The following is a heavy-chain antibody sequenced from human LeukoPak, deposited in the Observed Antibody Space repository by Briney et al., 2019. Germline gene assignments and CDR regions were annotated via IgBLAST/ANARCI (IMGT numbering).Heavy chain of an antibody. CDR2: ISWDGSNT. J-gene: IGHJ3*02. Sequence: PGGSLRLSCAASGFTFDDYAMHWVRQAPGKGLEWVSLISWDGSNTYYADSVKGRFTISKDNSKTSLYLQMNSLRAEDTALYYCAKDADSSGSDAFDIWGQGTMVTVSS. V-gene: IGHV3-43D*03. CDR1: GFTFDDYA. CDR3: AKDADSSGSDAFDI. D-gene: IGHD3-22*01.